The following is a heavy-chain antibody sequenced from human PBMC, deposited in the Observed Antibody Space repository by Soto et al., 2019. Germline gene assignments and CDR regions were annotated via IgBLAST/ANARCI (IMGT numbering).Heavy chain of an antibody. J-gene: IGHJ6*02. CDR1: GGTFNKFA. CDR3: ASRYCASDNCPLFYYFVDL. V-gene: IGHV1-69*01. CDR2: IIPVFRSA. D-gene: IGHD2-21*02. Sequence: VQLVQSGAEVKKTGSSVKVSCKASGGTFNKFAFSWVRQAPGQGFEWMGGIIPVFRSANYAQRFRGRITITADEYTSTVYLYLNDLRSDDTAVYYCASRYCASDNCPLFYYFVDLWGLGTTVTVSS.